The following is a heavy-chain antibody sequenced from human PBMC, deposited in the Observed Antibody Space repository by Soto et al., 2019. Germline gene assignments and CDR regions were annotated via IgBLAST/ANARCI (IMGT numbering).Heavy chain of an antibody. D-gene: IGHD2-15*01. Sequence: QVQLVQSGAEVKKPGSSVKVSCKASGGTFSSYTISWVRQAPGQGLEWMGRIIPILGIANYAQKFQGRVTIXAXISTSTAYMELSSLRSEDTAVYYCAKGSGLISPLRYWGQGTLVTVSS. CDR3: AKGSGLISPLRY. CDR1: GGTFSSYT. J-gene: IGHJ4*02. V-gene: IGHV1-69*02. CDR2: IIPILGIA.